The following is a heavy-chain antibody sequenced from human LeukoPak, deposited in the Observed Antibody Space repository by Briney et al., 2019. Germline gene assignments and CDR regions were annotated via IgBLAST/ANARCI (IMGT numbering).Heavy chain of an antibody. CDR1: GFTFDDYA. CDR3: AKGRPDILTGYYSPGFDY. J-gene: IGHJ4*02. CDR2: ISWNSGSI. Sequence: GGSLRLSCAASGFTFDDYAMHWVRQAPGKGLEWVSGISWNSGSIGYADSVKGRFTISRDNAKNSLYLQMNSLRAEDTALYYCAKGRPDILTGYYSPGFDYWGQGTLVTVSS. V-gene: IGHV3-9*01. D-gene: IGHD3-9*01.